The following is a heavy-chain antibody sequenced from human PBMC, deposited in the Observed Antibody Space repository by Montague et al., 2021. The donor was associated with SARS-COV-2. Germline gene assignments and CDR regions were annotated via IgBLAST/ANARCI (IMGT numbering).Heavy chain of an antibody. J-gene: IGHJ5*02. Sequence: SETLSLTCAVYGGSVSDYYWSRIRQPPGKGLEWIGEINHSGSTNYNPSLKSRVTTSVDTPKNQFSLKLTSVTAADTAVYYCARGPRITMIVVVITDIWFDPWGQGTLVTVSS. CDR3: ARGPRITMIVVVITDIWFDP. CDR1: GGSVSDYY. CDR2: INHSGST. V-gene: IGHV4-34*01. D-gene: IGHD3-22*01.